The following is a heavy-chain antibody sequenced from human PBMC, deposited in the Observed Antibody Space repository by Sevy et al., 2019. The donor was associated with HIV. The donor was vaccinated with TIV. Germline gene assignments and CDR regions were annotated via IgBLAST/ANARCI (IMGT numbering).Heavy chain of an antibody. V-gene: IGHV4-59*01. J-gene: IGHJ6*03. Sequence: SETLSLTCTVSGDSISNYYGSWIRQPPGKGLEWIGYIYNSGSTNYNPSLKSRVTISVDTSKNQFPLKLSSVTAADTAVYYCASVVVVPAAKYFYFYYMDVWGKGTTVTVSS. CDR3: ASVVVVPAAKYFYFYYMDV. CDR1: GDSISNYY. CDR2: IYNSGST. D-gene: IGHD2-2*01.